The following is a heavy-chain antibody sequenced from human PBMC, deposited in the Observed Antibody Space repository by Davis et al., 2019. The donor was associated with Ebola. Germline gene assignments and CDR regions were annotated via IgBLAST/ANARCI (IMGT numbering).Heavy chain of an antibody. Sequence: MPSETLSLTCTVSGGSISSGGYYWCWIRQPPGKGLEWIGEINHSGSTNYNPSLKSRVTISVDTSKNQFSLKLSSVTAADTAVYYCARVRYYGSGSPIDYWGQGTLVTVSS. J-gene: IGHJ4*02. V-gene: IGHV4-39*07. CDR1: GGSISSGGYY. CDR3: ARVRYYGSGSPIDY. CDR2: INHSGST. D-gene: IGHD3-10*01.